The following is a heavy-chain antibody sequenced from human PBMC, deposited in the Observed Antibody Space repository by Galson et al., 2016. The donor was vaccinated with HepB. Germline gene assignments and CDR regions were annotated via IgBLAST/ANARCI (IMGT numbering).Heavy chain of an antibody. CDR1: GGSIRSGGYY. CDR2: IYYSGST. V-gene: IGHV4-31*03. J-gene: IGHJ6*02. Sequence: TLSPTCTVSGGSIRSGGYYWTWIRQHPGKGLEWIGYIYYSGSTRYNPPLESRVTISVDTSKNQFSLKVTSVTGADTAVYYCARMDILLGFDVWGQGSTVTVSS. D-gene: IGHD2-2*03. CDR3: ARMDILLGFDV.